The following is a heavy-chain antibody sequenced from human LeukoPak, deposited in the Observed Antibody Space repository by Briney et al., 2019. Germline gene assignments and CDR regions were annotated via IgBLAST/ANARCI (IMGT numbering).Heavy chain of an antibody. V-gene: IGHV3-30*03. D-gene: IGHD3-22*01. CDR3: ARSPRDSRDWTGTLDY. CDR1: GFTFNNLG. CDR2: ISYSGSVQ. Sequence: GGSLRLSCAASGFTFNNLGMHWVRQAPGKGLEWVSVISYSGSVQFYADSVKGRFTISRDASKNTVHLQMNSLRVEDTAVYYCARSPRDSRDWTGTLDYWGQGALVTVSS. J-gene: IGHJ4*02.